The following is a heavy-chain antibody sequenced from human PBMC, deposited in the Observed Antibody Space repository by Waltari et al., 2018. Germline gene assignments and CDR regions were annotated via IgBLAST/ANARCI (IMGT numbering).Heavy chain of an antibody. V-gene: IGHV4-39*01. J-gene: IGHJ4*02. CDR2: IYHSGTT. CDR3: ARHGGYFSNFDY. Sequence: QLQLQESCPGLVKPSETLSLTCTVSGGSISTIGYYWAWVRQPPGKGLGWIGTIYHSGTTYYNPSLESRVTISVDTSRNQFSLKLRSVTAADTAVYYCARHGGYFSNFDYWGQGTLVTVSS. D-gene: IGHD2-21*01. CDR1: GGSISTIGYY.